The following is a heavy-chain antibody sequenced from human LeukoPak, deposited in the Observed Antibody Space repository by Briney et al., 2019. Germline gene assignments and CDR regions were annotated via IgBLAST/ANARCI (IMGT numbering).Heavy chain of an antibody. D-gene: IGHD5-24*01. V-gene: IGHV4-30-2*05. CDR1: GGSMSSGGYY. J-gene: IGHJ4*02. CDR2: ISPSGST. Sequence: KPSETLSLTCTVSGGSMSSGGYYWSWIRQPPGKGLEWIEYISPSGSTYYNPSLKSRVTISVDTSKNQFSLKLSSVTAADTAVYYCARRRTHWLQSPGTWYYFDYWGQGTLVTVSS. CDR3: ARRRTHWLQSPGTWYYFDY.